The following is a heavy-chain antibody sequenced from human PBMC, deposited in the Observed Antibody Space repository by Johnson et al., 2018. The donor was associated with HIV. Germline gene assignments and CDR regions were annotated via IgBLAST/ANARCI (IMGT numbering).Heavy chain of an antibody. D-gene: IGHD6-6*01. CDR1: GFTFSDVW. Sequence: VQLVESGGGLVQPGESLRLSCVASGFTFSDVWMTWVRQSPGRGLEWVGRIKRQIDGGTTDYATPVKGRFTFSRDDSKNTLYLDMKSLKTEDTGVYYCARHSTSSTMGAFDIWGQGTMVTVSS. CDR3: ARHSTSSTMGAFDI. V-gene: IGHV3-15*01. CDR2: IKRQIDGGTT. J-gene: IGHJ3*02.